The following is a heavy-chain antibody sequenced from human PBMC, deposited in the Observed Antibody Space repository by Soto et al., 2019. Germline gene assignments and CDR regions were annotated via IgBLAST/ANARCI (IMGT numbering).Heavy chain of an antibody. D-gene: IGHD6-6*01. J-gene: IGHJ6*02. CDR3: GRRVAARPPAPPYYYGMDV. Sequence: PGESLKISCKASGYSFTSYWIGWVRQMPGKGLEWMGIIYPGDSDTRYSPSFQGQVTISADKSISTAYLQWSSLKASDTAMYYCGRRVAARPPAPPYYYGMDVWGQGTTVTVSS. CDR1: GYSFTSYW. CDR2: IYPGDSDT. V-gene: IGHV5-51*01.